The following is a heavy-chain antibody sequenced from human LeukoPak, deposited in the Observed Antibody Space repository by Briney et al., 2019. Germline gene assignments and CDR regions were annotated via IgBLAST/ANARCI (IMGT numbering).Heavy chain of an antibody. D-gene: IGHD3-22*01. J-gene: IGHJ4*02. Sequence: GGSLRLSCSASGFTFSIYAMNWVRQAPVKGLEWFSGISGSGRDTYYADSVKGRFTISRDNSKNTLYLQMNSLRADDTAVYYCATNYYDSSGYFPDFDYWGQGALVSVSS. CDR1: GFTFSIYA. V-gene: IGHV3-23*01. CDR3: ATNYYDSSGYFPDFDY. CDR2: ISGSGRDT.